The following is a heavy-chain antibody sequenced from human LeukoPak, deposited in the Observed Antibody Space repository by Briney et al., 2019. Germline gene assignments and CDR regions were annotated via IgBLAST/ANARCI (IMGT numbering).Heavy chain of an antibody. D-gene: IGHD4-17*01. CDR1: GYTFTSYY. V-gene: IGHV1-46*01. CDR3: ARVQTTVTTPLGY. CDR2: INPSGGST. Sequence: ASVKVSCKASGYTFTSYYMHWVRQAPGQGLVWMGIINPSGGSTSYAQKFQGRVTMTRDMSTSTVYMELSSLRSEDTAVYYCARVQTTVTTPLGYWGQGTLVTVSS. J-gene: IGHJ4*02.